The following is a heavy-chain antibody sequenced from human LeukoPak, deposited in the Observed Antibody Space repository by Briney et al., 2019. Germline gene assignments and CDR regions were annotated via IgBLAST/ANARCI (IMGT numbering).Heavy chain of an antibody. D-gene: IGHD2-2*01. J-gene: IGHJ6*02. Sequence: ASVKVSCKVSGYTLTELSMHWVRQAPGKGLEWMGGFDPEGGETIYTQKFQGRVTMTEDTSTDTAYMELSSLRSEDTAVYYCATAVPARLITLNYYYGMDVWGQGTTVTVSS. V-gene: IGHV1-24*01. CDR1: GYTLTELS. CDR2: FDPEGGET. CDR3: ATAVPARLITLNYYYGMDV.